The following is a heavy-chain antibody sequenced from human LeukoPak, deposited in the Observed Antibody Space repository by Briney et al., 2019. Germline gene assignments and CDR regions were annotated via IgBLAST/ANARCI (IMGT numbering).Heavy chain of an antibody. CDR3: ARDSGTACYYASGTYYYDAFDF. CDR1: GFTFSSYW. J-gene: IGHJ3*01. CDR2: IRQDESEK. V-gene: IGHV3-7*01. D-gene: IGHD3-10*01. Sequence: GGSLRLSCTVSGFTFSSYWMTWVRQAPGKGLEWVANIRQDESEKYYADSVKGRFTISRDNAKNSLYLQMNSLRAEDTAVYYCARDSGTACYYASGTYYYDAFDFWGQGTTVTVSS.